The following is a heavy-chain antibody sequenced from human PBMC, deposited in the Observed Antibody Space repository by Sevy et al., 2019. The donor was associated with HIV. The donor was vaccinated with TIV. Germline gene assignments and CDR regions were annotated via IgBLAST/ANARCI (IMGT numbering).Heavy chain of an antibody. V-gene: IGHV1-18*01. J-gene: IGHJ4*02. Sequence: ASVKVSCKASGYTFTSYGISWLRQAPGQGLEWMGWISAYNGNTNYAQKLQGRVTMTTDTSTRTAYMELRSLRSDDTAVYYCAVDSRYSGGPYYFDYWGQGTLVTVSS. CDR1: GYTFTSYG. D-gene: IGHD1-26*01. CDR3: AVDSRYSGGPYYFDY. CDR2: ISAYNGNT.